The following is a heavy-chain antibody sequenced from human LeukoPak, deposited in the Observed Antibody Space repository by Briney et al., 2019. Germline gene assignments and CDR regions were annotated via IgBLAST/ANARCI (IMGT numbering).Heavy chain of an antibody. V-gene: IGHV1-18*01. J-gene: IGHJ3*02. Sequence: GASVKVPCKASGYTFTSYGISWVRQAPGQGLEWMGWISAYNGNTNYAQKLQGRVTMTTDTTTSTAYMELRSLRSDDTAVYYCAREVRDSSGYYSQGSDAFDIWGQGTMVTVSS. CDR3: AREVRDSSGYYSQGSDAFDI. D-gene: IGHD3-22*01. CDR1: GYTFTSYG. CDR2: ISAYNGNT.